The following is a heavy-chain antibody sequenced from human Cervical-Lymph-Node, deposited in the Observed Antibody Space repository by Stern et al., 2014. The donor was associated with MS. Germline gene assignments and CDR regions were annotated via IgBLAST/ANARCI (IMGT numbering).Heavy chain of an antibody. CDR2: IYHSGNT. CDR3: ARTDILLIDH. CDR1: GGSIRSDDYY. V-gene: IGHV4-30-4*01. Sequence: VQLVESGPGLVKPSQTLSLTCTVSGGSIRSDDYYWTWIRPPPGKGLEWIGYIYHSGNTYYNPSLRSRVTISVDTSKNQFSLNLTSVTAADTAVYYCARTDILLIDHWGQGTLVTVSS. D-gene: IGHD2-8*01. J-gene: IGHJ5*02.